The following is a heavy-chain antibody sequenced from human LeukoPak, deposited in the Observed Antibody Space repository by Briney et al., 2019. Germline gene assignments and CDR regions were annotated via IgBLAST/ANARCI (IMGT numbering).Heavy chain of an antibody. CDR3: ARPVCGGDCYPYDY. J-gene: IGHJ4*02. V-gene: IGHV3-74*01. D-gene: IGHD2-21*02. CDR2: INSDGSSA. CDR1: GFTFSSYW. Sequence: GGSLRLSCAASGFTFSSYWMHWVRHAPGKGLVWVSRINSDGSSARYADSVKGRFTISRDNAKNTLYLQMNSLRAEDTAVYYCARPVCGGDCYPYDYWGQGTLVTVSS.